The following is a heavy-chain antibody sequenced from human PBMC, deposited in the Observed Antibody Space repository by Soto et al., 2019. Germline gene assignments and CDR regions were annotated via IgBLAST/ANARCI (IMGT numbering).Heavy chain of an antibody. Sequence: QVQLVQSGAEVKKPGSSVKVSCKASGGTFSSYAISWVRQAPGQGLEWMGGIIPISGTANYAQKFQGRVTIHADESTSTAYMELSSVRSEDTAVYYCARSQGSSTSLEIYYYYYYGMDVWGQGTRVTVSS. CDR3: ARSQGSSTSLEIYYYYYYGMDV. D-gene: IGHD2-2*01. CDR2: IIPISGTA. V-gene: IGHV1-69*01. J-gene: IGHJ6*02. CDR1: GGTFSSYA.